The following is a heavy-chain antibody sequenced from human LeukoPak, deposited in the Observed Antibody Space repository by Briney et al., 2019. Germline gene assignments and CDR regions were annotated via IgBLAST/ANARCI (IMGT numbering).Heavy chain of an antibody. V-gene: IGHV1-8*03. Sequence: GASVKVSCKASGYTFTRYDINWVRQATGQGLEWMGWMNPNSGNTGYEQKFQGRVTITRNTSISTAYMELSSLRSEDTAVYYCARGRRTVVTPGYYYYYMDVWVKGTTVSVCS. CDR2: MNPNSGNT. CDR1: GYTFTRYD. CDR3: ARGRRTVVTPGYYYYYMDV. J-gene: IGHJ6*03. D-gene: IGHD4-23*01.